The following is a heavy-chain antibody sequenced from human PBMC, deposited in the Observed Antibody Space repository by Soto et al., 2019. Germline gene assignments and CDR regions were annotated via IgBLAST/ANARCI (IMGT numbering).Heavy chain of an antibody. J-gene: IGHJ6*02. D-gene: IGHD2-2*01. V-gene: IGHV1-69*01. CDR2: LIPISGTA. Sequence: QVQLVQSGAEVKKPGSSVKVSCKASGGTFSSYAISWVRQAPGQGLEWMGGLIPISGTAKYAQKFKGRVTITADESTSTADMELSSLRSEDTAVYYCARSQGSSTSLEIYYYYYYGMDVWGQGTTVTVSS. CDR3: ARSQGSSTSLEIYYYYYYGMDV. CDR1: GGTFSSYA.